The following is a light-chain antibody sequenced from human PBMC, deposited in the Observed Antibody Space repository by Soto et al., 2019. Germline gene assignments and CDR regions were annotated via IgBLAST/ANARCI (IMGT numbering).Light chain of an antibody. CDR2: DAS. Sequence: EIVLTQRPANLCLSPGDTATPSRRASQYIGSAVAWYHQRSGQTPRLLIFDASIRVPTTPARFSGSVSGTEFTLTISSLESEDFAVYFCQQYGDRPRTFGQGTKV. CDR3: QQYGDRPRT. CDR1: QYIGSA. V-gene: IGKV3-15*01. J-gene: IGKJ1*01.